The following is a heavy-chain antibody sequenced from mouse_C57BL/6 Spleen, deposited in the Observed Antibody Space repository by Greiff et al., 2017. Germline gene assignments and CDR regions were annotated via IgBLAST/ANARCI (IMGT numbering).Heavy chain of an antibody. D-gene: IGHD1-1*01. V-gene: IGHV7-3*01. CDR2: IRNKANGYTT. J-gene: IGHJ4*01. CDR1: GFTFTDYY. Sequence: DVKLVESGGGLVQPGGSLSLSCAASGFTFTDYYMSWVRQPPGKALEWLGFIRNKANGYTTEYSASVKGRFTISRDNSQSILYLQMNALRAEDSATYYCARSSSGDAMDYWGQGTSVTVSS. CDR3: ARSSSGDAMDY.